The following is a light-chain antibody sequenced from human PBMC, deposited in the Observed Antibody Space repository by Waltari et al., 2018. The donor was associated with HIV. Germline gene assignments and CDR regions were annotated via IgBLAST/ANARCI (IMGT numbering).Light chain of an antibody. Sequence: QSALTQPASVSGSPGQSITISCTRTRRDVATSKLVSWYQQHPGKAPKLMIYEVSKRPSGVSDRFSGSKSGDTASLTISGLQAEDEADYYCCSYVSNVIFGGGTKLTVL. V-gene: IGLV2-23*02. CDR3: CSYVSNVI. J-gene: IGLJ2*01. CDR1: RRDVATSKL. CDR2: EVS.